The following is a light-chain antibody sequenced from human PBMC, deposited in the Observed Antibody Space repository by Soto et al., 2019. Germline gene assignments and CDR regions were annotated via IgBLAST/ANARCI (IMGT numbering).Light chain of an antibody. CDR1: QTISGTY. CDR2: SSS. V-gene: IGKV3-20*01. J-gene: IGKJ2*01. Sequence: EIVLTQSPGTLSLSPGERATLSCRASQTISGTYLAWYQQKPGQAPRLLIYSSSSRAAGVSDRFSGSGSGTDFTLTISRLEPEDFAIYYCQQYDGVPYTFGQGTKVDIK. CDR3: QQYDGVPYT.